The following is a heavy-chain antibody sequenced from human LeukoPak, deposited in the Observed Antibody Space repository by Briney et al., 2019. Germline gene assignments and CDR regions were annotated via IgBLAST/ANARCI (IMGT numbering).Heavy chain of an antibody. CDR2: ISSCSSYI. Sequence: PGGSLRLSCAASGFTFSSYSMNWVRQAPGKGLDLVSSISSCSSYIYYAGSVKGRFTVSRDNAKNSLYLQMNSLRAEDTAVYYCASEYYYDSSGYYYVSSYFDYWGQGTLVTVSS. J-gene: IGHJ4*02. D-gene: IGHD3-22*01. CDR3: ASEYYYDSSGYYYVSSYFDY. V-gene: IGHV3-21*01. CDR1: GFTFSSYS.